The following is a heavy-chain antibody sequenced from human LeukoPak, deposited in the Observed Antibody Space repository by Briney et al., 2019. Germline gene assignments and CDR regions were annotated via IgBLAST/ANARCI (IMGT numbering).Heavy chain of an antibody. D-gene: IGHD3-10*01. CDR2: AYCSGST. Sequence: SETLSLTCTVSGGSIRSDYWSWIRQPPGKGLEWIGYAYCSGSTKYNPSLKSRVIISVDTSKNQFSLKLRSVTAADTAVYYCAREMELNWFDPWGQGALVTVSS. CDR1: GGSIRSDY. CDR3: AREMELNWFDP. V-gene: IGHV4-59*01. J-gene: IGHJ5*02.